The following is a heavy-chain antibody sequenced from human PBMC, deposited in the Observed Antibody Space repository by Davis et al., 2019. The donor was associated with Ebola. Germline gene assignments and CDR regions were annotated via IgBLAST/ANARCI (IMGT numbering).Heavy chain of an antibody. CDR2: ISGSGGST. CDR1: GFTFSSYA. J-gene: IGHJ6*02. V-gene: IGHV3-23*01. D-gene: IGHD2-2*01. CDR3: AKDQGEGYCSSTSCRYYGMDV. Sequence: GESLKISCAASGFTFSSYAMSWVRQAPGKGLEWVSAISGSGGSTYYADSVKGRFTISRDNSKNTLYLQMNSLRAEDTAVYYCAKDQGEGYCSSTSCRYYGMDVWGQGTTVTVSS.